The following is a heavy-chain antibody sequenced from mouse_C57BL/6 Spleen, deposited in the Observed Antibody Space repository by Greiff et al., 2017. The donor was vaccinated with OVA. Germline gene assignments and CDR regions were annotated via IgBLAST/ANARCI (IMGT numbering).Heavy chain of an antibody. D-gene: IGHD4-1*01. CDR1: GFTFSSYA. CDR3: ARDLTGTLYAMDY. Sequence: EVKLEESGGGLVKPGGSLKLSCAASGFTFSSYAMSWVRQTPEKRLEWVATISDGGSYTYYPDNVKGRFTISRDNAKNNLYLQMSHLKSEDTAMYYCARDLTGTLYAMDYWGQGTSVTVSS. J-gene: IGHJ4*01. CDR2: ISDGGSYT. V-gene: IGHV5-4*01.